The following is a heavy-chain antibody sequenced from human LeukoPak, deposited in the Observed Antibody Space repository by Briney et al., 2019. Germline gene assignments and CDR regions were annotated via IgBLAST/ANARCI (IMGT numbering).Heavy chain of an antibody. CDR3: ASGYSSSWYPIRFDY. D-gene: IGHD6-13*01. J-gene: IGHJ4*02. CDR2: IYYSGST. CDR1: GGSISTYY. V-gene: IGHV4-59*12. Sequence: SSETLSLTCSVSGGSISTYYWSWIRQPPGKGLEWIGYIYYSGSTNYNPSLKSRVTISVDKSKNQFSLKLSSVTAADTAVYYCASGYSSSWYPIRFDYWGQGALVTVSS.